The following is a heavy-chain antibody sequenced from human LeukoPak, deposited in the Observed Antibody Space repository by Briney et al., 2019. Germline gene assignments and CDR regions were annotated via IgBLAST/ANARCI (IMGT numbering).Heavy chain of an antibody. Sequence: PSETLSLTCAVYGGSFSGYYWSWIRQPPGKGLEWIGEINHSGSTNYNPSLKSRVTISVDTSKNQFSLKLSSVTAADTAVYYCARHERFLEWLFDYWGQGTLVTVSS. D-gene: IGHD3-3*01. CDR3: ARHERFLEWLFDY. J-gene: IGHJ4*02. V-gene: IGHV4-34*01. CDR1: GGSFSGYY. CDR2: INHSGST.